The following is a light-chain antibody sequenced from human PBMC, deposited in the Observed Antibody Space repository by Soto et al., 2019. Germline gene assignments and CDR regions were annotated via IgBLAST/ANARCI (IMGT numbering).Light chain of an antibody. CDR2: GAS. CDR3: QQRSSWPLT. J-gene: IGKJ4*02. V-gene: IGKV3-11*01. CDR1: QSLSKS. Sequence: EIVLTQSPGTLSLSPGARATLSCRASQSLSKSLVWYQQKPGQAPRLLIDGASNRATGIPDRFSGSGSGTDFTLTISSLEPEDFAVYFCQQRSSWPLTFGGGTKVDIK.